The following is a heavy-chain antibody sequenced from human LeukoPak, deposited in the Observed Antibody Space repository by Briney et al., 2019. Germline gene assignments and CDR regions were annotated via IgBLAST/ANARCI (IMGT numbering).Heavy chain of an antibody. Sequence: ASVKVSCKASGYTFTSYYTHWVRWAPGQGLEWMGIINPSGGSTSYAQKFQGRVTISVDTSKNQFSLKLSSVTAADTAVYYCAREARIAAAGTLRHSWFDPWGQGTLVTVSS. J-gene: IGHJ5*02. CDR1: GYTFTSYY. CDR3: AREARIAAAGTLRHSWFDP. V-gene: IGHV1-46*01. D-gene: IGHD6-13*01. CDR2: INPSGGST.